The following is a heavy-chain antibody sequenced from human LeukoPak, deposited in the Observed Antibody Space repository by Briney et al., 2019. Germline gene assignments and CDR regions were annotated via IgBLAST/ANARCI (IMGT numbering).Heavy chain of an antibody. CDR2: ISGSGGST. CDR3: PKGMEATGPFDY. Sequence: GGSLRLSCTGSGFTFSSYTLHWVRQAPGKELEWVSAISGSGGSTYYADSVKGRFTISRDNSKNTLYLQMNSLRAEDTAVYYCPKGMEATGPFDYWGQGTLVTVA. J-gene: IGHJ4*02. V-gene: IGHV3-23*01. D-gene: IGHD1-26*01. CDR1: GFTFSSYT.